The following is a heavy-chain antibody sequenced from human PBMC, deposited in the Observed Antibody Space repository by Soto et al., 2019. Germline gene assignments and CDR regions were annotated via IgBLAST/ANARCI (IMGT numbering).Heavy chain of an antibody. CDR1: GGSFSGYY. J-gene: IGHJ4*02. CDR2: INHSGST. Sequence: SETLSLTCAVYGGSFSGYYWSWIRQPPGKGLEWIGEINHSGSTNYNPSLKSRVTISVDTSKNQFSLKLSSVTAADTAVYYCASLSPNTSSSSDYWGQGTLVTVSS. V-gene: IGHV4-34*01. CDR3: ASLSPNTSSSSDY. D-gene: IGHD6-6*01.